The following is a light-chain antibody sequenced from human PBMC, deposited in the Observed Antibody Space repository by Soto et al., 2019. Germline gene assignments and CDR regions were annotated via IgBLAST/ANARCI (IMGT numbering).Light chain of an antibody. J-gene: IGLJ3*02. CDR2: NNI. CDR1: SSNIGSNT. V-gene: IGLV1-44*01. Sequence: QSVLAQPPSASGTPGQRVTISCSGSSSNIGSNTINWCQQLPGTAPKLLIYNNIKRPSGVPDRFSGSKSGTSASLAISGLQSEDEADYYCAAWDDSLNGWVFGGGTKLTVL. CDR3: AAWDDSLNGWV.